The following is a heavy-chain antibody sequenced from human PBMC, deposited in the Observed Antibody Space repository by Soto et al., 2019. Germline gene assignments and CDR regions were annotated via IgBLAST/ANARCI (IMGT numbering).Heavy chain of an antibody. J-gene: IGHJ4*02. D-gene: IGHD6-6*01. Sequence: PSETLSLTCTVSGGSISTYYWSWIRQPPGKGLEWIGYIYYSGSTNYNPSLKSRVTISVDTSKNQFSLKLNSVTAADTAVYYCATSGRLAARPFDFWGQGTLVTVSS. CDR1: GGSISTYY. V-gene: IGHV4-59*01. CDR3: ATSGRLAARPFDF. CDR2: IYYSGST.